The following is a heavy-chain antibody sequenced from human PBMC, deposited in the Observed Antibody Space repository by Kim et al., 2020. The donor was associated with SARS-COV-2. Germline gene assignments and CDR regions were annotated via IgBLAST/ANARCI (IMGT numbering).Heavy chain of an antibody. Sequence: GGSLRLSCAVSGLSCSTCHFNWVRQAPGKGLEWVAYISRTSEIHYADSVRDRFTISRDSAKNFLYLQMDSLRDEDTAKYYCATDRDWSFAYWGQGTLVTVSS. V-gene: IGHV3-48*02. J-gene: IGHJ4*02. CDR1: GLSCSTCH. CDR2: ISRTSEI. D-gene: IGHD2-21*01. CDR3: ATDRDWSFAY.